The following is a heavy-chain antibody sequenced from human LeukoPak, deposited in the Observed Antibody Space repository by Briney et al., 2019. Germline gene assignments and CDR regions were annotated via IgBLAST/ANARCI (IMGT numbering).Heavy chain of an antibody. Sequence: PGGSLRLSCAASGFTFDDYGMSWVRQAPGKGLEWVSGINWNGGSTGYADSVKGRFTISRDNAKNSLYLQMNSLRAEDTALYYCAKDRTPMVTWGLGYWGQGTLVTVSS. V-gene: IGHV3-20*04. J-gene: IGHJ4*02. D-gene: IGHD5-18*01. CDR1: GFTFDDYG. CDR3: AKDRTPMVTWGLGY. CDR2: INWNGGST.